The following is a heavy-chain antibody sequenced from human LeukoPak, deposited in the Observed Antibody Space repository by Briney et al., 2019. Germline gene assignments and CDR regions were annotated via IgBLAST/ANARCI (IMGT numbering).Heavy chain of an antibody. Sequence: GETLRLSRAASGFTFSSHGMNWVRQAPGKGLEWVSGISGSGGNTYYADSVKGRFTISRDNSKSTLSLQMNSLRAEDTAIYYCATYRQVLLPFESWGQGTLVTVSS. V-gene: IGHV3-23*01. D-gene: IGHD2-8*02. CDR1: GFTFSSHG. J-gene: IGHJ4*02. CDR3: ATYRQVLLPFES. CDR2: ISGSGGNT.